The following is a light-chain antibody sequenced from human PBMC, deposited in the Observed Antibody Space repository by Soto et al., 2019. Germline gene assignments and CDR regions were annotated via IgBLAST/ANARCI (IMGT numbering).Light chain of an antibody. J-gene: IGLJ1*01. V-gene: IGLV2-8*01. CDR3: SSYAGTTSYV. CDR1: SSDIGGYNY. Sequence: QSALTQPPSASGSPGQSVTISCTGTSSDIGGYNYVSWYQQHPGKAPELMIYEVSKRPSGVPDRFSGSKSGNTASLTVSGLQAEDEADYYCSSYAGTTSYVFGTGTKVT. CDR2: EVS.